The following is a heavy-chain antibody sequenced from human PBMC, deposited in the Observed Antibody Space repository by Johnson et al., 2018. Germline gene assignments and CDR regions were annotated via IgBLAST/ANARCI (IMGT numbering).Heavy chain of an antibody. CDR1: GFAFSSYG. D-gene: IGHD6-19*01. Sequence: VQLVESGGGVVQPGRSLRLSCTASGFAFSSYGMHWVRQSPGRGLEWVSYISSSSSTIYYADSVKGRFTISSDNAKNSLYLQMNSLRAEDRAVYYCAKGDSGWSFQHWGQGTLVTVSS. CDR2: ISSSSSTI. J-gene: IGHJ1*01. V-gene: IGHV3-48*01. CDR3: AKGDSGWSFQH.